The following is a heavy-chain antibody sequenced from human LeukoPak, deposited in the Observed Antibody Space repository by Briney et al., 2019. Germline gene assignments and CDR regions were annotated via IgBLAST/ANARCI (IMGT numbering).Heavy chain of an antibody. Sequence: PGGSLRLSCAASGFTFSSYAMSWVRQAPGKGLEWVSAISGSGGSTYYADSVKGRFTISRDNSKNTLYLQMNSLRAEDTAVYYCAKEVLASSGSYYGGFSDYWGQGTLVTVSS. D-gene: IGHD1-26*01. J-gene: IGHJ4*02. CDR3: AKEVLASSGSYYGGFSDY. CDR1: GFTFSSYA. CDR2: ISGSGGST. V-gene: IGHV3-23*01.